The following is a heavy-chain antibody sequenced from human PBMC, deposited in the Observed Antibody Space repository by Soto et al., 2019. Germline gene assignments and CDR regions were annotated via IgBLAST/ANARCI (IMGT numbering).Heavy chain of an antibody. D-gene: IGHD3-22*01. V-gene: IGHV3-30*18. Sequence: GSLRLSCAASGFTFSSYGMHWVRQAPGKGLEWVAVISYDGSNKYYADSVKGRFTISRDNSKNTLYLQMNSLRAEDTAVYYCAKEIKAYYYDSSGVDYWGQGTLVTVSS. CDR2: ISYDGSNK. CDR1: GFTFSSYG. J-gene: IGHJ4*02. CDR3: AKEIKAYYYDSSGVDY.